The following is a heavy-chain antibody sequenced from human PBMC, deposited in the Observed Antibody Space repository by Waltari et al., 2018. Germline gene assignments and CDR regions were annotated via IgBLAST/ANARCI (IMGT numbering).Heavy chain of an antibody. CDR1: AGTFSSYA. D-gene: IGHD4-17*01. V-gene: IGHV1-69*13. CDR2: IIPSFGTA. Sequence: QVQLVQSGAEVKKPGSSVKVSCKASAGTFSSYAISWVRQAPGQGLEWMGGIIPSFGTANYAQKFQGRVTITADESTSTAYMELSSLRSEDTAVYYCASTPTVTTDYYYYYGMDVWGQGTTVTVSS. J-gene: IGHJ6*02. CDR3: ASTPTVTTDYYYYYGMDV.